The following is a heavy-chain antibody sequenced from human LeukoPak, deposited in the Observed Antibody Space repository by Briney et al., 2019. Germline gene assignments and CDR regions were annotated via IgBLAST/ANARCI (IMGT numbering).Heavy chain of an antibody. V-gene: IGHV4-34*01. CDR3: ARAGRRADDRYYAYVWGSSRPSSDY. D-gene: IGHD3-16*02. CDR2: INHSGST. CDR1: GGSFSGYY. Sequence: PSETLSLTCAVYGGSFSGYYWSWIRQPPGKGLEWIGEINHSGSTNYNPSLKSRVTISVDTSKNQFSLKLSSVTAADTAVYYYARAGRRADDRYYAYVWGSSRPSSDYWGQGTLVTVSS. J-gene: IGHJ4*02.